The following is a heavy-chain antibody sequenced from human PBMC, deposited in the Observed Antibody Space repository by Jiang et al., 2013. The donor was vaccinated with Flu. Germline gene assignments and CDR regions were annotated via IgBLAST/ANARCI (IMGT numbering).Heavy chain of an antibody. V-gene: IGHV1-46*01. CDR2: INPSGGST. CDR3: FSPGGYFDWAMDV. CDR1: GYTFTSYY. J-gene: IGHJ6*02. D-gene: IGHD3-9*01. Sequence: GAEVKKPGASVKVSCKASGYTFTSYYMHWVRQAPGQGLEWMGIINPSGGSTSYAQKFQGRVTMTRDTSTSTVYMELSSLRSEDTAVYYCFSPGGYFDWAMDVWGQGTTVTVSS.